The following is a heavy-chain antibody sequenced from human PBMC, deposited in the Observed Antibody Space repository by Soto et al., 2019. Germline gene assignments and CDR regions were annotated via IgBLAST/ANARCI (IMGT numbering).Heavy chain of an antibody. J-gene: IGHJ5*02. CDR3: ARASDSSGWYNWFDP. CDR2: IYHSGST. V-gene: IGHV4-30-2*01. Sequence: SETLSLTCAVSGGSISSGGYSWSWIRQPPGKGLEWIGYIYHSGSTYYNPSLKSRVTISVDRSKNQFSLKLSSVTAADTAVYYCARASDSSGWYNWFDPWGQGTLVTVSS. CDR1: GGSISSGGYS. D-gene: IGHD6-19*01.